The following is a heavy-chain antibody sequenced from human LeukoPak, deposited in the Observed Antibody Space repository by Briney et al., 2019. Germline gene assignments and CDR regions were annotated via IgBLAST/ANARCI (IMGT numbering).Heavy chain of an antibody. CDR2: IRDSGEA. D-gene: IGHD2-15*01. CDR3: ARTKSSRLAGDAFDI. CDR1: GFRVSDYY. J-gene: IGHJ3*02. Sequence: GGSLRLSCAVSGFRVSDYYMRWVRQAPGKGLEWVGLIRDSGEAFYADFVRGRFAISRDESENTLYLQMNSLRVEDTAVYYCARTKSSRLAGDAFDIWGQGTMVTISS. V-gene: IGHV3-66*02.